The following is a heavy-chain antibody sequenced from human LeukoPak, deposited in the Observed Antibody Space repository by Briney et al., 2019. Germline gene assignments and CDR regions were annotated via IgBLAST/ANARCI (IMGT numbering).Heavy chain of an antibody. Sequence: GGSLRLSCAASGFTFSSYSINWVREAPGKGLEWVSCISSTSSFIYYADSVKGRFTISRDNAKNSLYLQMNSLTAEDTAVYYCARGGPGYYLDYWGQGTLVTVSS. CDR1: GFTFSSYS. CDR2: ISSTSSFI. J-gene: IGHJ4*02. V-gene: IGHV3-21*01. CDR3: ARGGPGYYLDY.